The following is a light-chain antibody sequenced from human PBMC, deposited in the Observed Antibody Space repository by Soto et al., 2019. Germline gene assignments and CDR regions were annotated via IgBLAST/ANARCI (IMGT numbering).Light chain of an antibody. J-gene: IGLJ2*01. Sequence: QSALAQPASVSGSPGQSITISCTGTSSDVGGYNYVSWYHQHPGKAPKLIIYDVSNRPSGVSNRFSGSKSGNTASLTISGLQAEDEADYYCSSYTSSSTLDVVFGGGTKLTVL. CDR2: DVS. V-gene: IGLV2-14*01. CDR1: SSDVGGYNY. CDR3: SSYTSSSTLDVV.